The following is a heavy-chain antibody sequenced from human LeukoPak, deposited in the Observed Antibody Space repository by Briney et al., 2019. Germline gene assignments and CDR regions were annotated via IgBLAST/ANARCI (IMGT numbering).Heavy chain of an antibody. D-gene: IGHD6-19*01. CDR2: INPSGGST. V-gene: IGHV1-46*01. J-gene: IGHJ6*02. CDR3: ARGGGYSSGPSLLYYGMDV. CDR1: GYTFTSYY. Sequence: ASVKVFCKASGYTFTSYYMHWVRQAPGQGLEWMGIINPSGGSTSYAQKFQGRVTMTRDTSTSTVCMELSSLRSEDTAVYYCARGGGYSSGPSLLYYGMDVWGQGTTVTVSS.